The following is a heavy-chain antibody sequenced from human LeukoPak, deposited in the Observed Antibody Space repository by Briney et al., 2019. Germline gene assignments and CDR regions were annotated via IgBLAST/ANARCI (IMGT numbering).Heavy chain of an antibody. CDR1: GGSISSGSYY. V-gene: IGHV4-61*02. CDR3: ARDSSSWFTSWGNWFDP. J-gene: IGHJ5*02. CDR2: IYTSGST. D-gene: IGHD6-13*01. Sequence: SQTLSLTCTVSGGSISSGSYYWSWIRQPAGKGLEWIGRIYTSGSTNYNPSLKSRVTISVDTSKNQFSLKLSSVTAADTAVCYCARDSSSWFTSWGNWFDPWGQGTLVTVSS.